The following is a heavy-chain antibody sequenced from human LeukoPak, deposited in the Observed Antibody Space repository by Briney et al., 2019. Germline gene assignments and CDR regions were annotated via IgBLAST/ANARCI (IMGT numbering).Heavy chain of an antibody. V-gene: IGHV1-46*01. CDR3: ARVSIFGVVTSFDY. CDR1: GYTFTSYY. J-gene: IGHJ4*02. Sequence: ASVKVSCKASGYTFTSYYMHWVRQAPGQGLEWMRIINPSGGSTGYAQKFQGRVTMTRDMSTSTVYMELSSLRSEDTAVYYCARVSIFGVVTSFDYWGQGTLVTVSS. CDR2: INPSGGST. D-gene: IGHD3-3*01.